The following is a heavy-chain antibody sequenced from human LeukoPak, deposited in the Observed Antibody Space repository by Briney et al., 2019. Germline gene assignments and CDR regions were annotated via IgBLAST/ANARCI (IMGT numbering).Heavy chain of an antibody. D-gene: IGHD5-12*01. Sequence: GGSLRLSCSASGFTFSNYAMHWVRQAPGKGLVWVSRINSDGSSTRYADSVKGRFTISRDNAKNTLYLQMNSLRAEDTAVYYCARVDGYSGYDSYYGMDVWGQGTTVTVSS. CDR2: INSDGSST. CDR3: ARVDGYSGYDSYYGMDV. V-gene: IGHV3-74*01. J-gene: IGHJ6*02. CDR1: GFTFSNYA.